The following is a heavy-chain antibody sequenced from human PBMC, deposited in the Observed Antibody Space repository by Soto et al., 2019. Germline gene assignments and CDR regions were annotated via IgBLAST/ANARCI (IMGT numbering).Heavy chain of an antibody. J-gene: IGHJ4*02. CDR1: GGSISSYY. V-gene: IGHV4-59*01. Sequence: PSETLSLTCTVSGGSISSYYWSWIRQPPGKGLEWIGYISYSGSTNYNPSLQSRVTISVDTSKNQFSLKLSSVTAADTAVYYCARDPGDSSGYNYWGQGTLVTVSS. D-gene: IGHD3-22*01. CDR3: ARDPGDSSGYNY. CDR2: ISYSGST.